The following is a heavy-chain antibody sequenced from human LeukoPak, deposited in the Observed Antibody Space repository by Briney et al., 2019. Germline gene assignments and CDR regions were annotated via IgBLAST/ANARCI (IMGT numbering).Heavy chain of an antibody. J-gene: IGHJ6*02. CDR3: AKDFQAGMDV. Sequence: PGGSLRLSCAASGFTFSSYSMNWVRQAPGKGLEWVAVISYDGSNKYYADSVKGRFTISRDNSKNTLYLQMNSLRAEDTAVYYRAKDFQAGMDVWGQGTTVTVSS. CDR2: ISYDGSNK. V-gene: IGHV3-30*18. CDR1: GFTFSSYS.